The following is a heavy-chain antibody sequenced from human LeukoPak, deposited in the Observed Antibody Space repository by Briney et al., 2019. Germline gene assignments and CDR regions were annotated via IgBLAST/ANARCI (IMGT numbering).Heavy chain of an antibody. Sequence: GGTLRLSCAASGFTFSSYGMSWVRQAPGKGLEWVSAISGSGGSTYYADSVKGRFTISRNNSKNTLYLQMNSLRAEDTAVYYCARSLSGYDYWGQGTLVTVSS. CDR3: ARSLSGYDY. V-gene: IGHV3-23*01. CDR1: GFTFSSYG. D-gene: IGHD6-25*01. J-gene: IGHJ4*02. CDR2: ISGSGGST.